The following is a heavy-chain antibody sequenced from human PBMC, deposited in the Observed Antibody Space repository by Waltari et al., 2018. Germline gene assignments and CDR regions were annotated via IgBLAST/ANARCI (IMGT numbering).Heavy chain of an antibody. Sequence: EVQLLESGGGLVQPGGSLRLSCAASGFTFSSYAMSWVRQAPGKGLEWVSVIYSGGSTYYADSVKGRFTISRDNSKNTLYLQMNSLRAEDTAVYYCAKGRDSGADAFDIWGQGTMVTVSS. CDR1: GFTFSSYA. CDR3: AKGRDSGADAFDI. CDR2: IYSGGST. J-gene: IGHJ3*02. D-gene: IGHD2-15*01. V-gene: IGHV3-23*03.